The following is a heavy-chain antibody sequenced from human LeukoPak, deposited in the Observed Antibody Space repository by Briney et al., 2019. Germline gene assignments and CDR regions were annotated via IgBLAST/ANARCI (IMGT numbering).Heavy chain of an antibody. D-gene: IGHD4-17*01. CDR1: GYSFTSYW. CDR2: IYPGDSDT. V-gene: IGHV5-51*01. CDR3: ARQGAYGGNSLNIDY. J-gene: IGHJ4*02. Sequence: GESLKISCKGSGYSFTSYWIGWVRQMPGKGLEWMGIIYPGDSDTRYSPSFQGQVTISADKSISTAYLQWSSLKASDTAMYYCARQGAYGGNSLNIDYWGQGTLVTVSS.